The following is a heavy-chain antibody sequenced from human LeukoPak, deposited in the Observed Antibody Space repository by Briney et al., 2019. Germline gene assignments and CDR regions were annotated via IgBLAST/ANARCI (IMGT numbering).Heavy chain of an antibody. V-gene: IGHV3-21*04. D-gene: IGHD3-22*01. CDR2: ISSSSSYI. CDR3: AKDWNTYYYDSNDYYDV. J-gene: IGHJ4*02. Sequence: GGSLRLSCAASGFTFSSYSMNWVRQAPGKGLEWVSSISSSSSYIYYADSVKGRFTISRDNAKNSLYLQMNSLRADDTAVYYCAKDWNTYYYDSNDYYDVWGQGTLVTVSS. CDR1: GFTFSSYS.